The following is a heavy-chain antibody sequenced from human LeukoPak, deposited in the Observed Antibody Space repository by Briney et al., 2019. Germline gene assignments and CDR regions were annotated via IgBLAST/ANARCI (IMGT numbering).Heavy chain of an antibody. CDR1: GGTFSSYA. J-gene: IGHJ6*03. Sequence: WVKVSCKASGGTFSSYAISWVRQAPGQGLEWMGGIIPIFGTANYAQKFQGRVTITADESTSTAYMELISLRSEDTAVYYCARSPLEWFSRVNMEYYYYMDVWGKGTTVTVSS. CDR3: ARSPLEWFSRVNMEYYYYMDV. D-gene: IGHD3-3*01. V-gene: IGHV1-69*01. CDR2: IIPIFGTA.